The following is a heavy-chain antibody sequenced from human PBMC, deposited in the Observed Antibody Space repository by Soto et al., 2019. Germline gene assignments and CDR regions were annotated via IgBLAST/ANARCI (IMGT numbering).Heavy chain of an antibody. Sequence: TSETLSLTCTVSGGSISSYYWSWLRQPPGKGLEWIGYIYYSGSTNYNPSLKSRVTISVDTSKNQFSLKLSSVTAADTAVYYCARGTYDYIWGSYRGNPDAFDIWGQGTMVTVSS. CDR2: IYYSGST. V-gene: IGHV4-59*01. CDR3: ARGTYDYIWGSYRGNPDAFDI. CDR1: GGSISSYY. D-gene: IGHD3-16*02. J-gene: IGHJ3*02.